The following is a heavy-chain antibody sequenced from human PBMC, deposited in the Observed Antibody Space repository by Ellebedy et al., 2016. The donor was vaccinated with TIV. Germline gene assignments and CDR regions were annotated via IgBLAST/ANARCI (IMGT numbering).Heavy chain of an antibody. D-gene: IGHD1-14*01. Sequence: GGSLRLSCAASGFTFSSYAMNWVRQAPGKGLEWVATLYSGGTILYADSVKGRFTISRDNSKNTLYLQMNNLRAEDTALYYCARGNEIPGPEPLDNWGQGTLVTVSS. CDR3: ARGNEIPGPEPLDN. CDR2: LYSGGTI. V-gene: IGHV3-66*01. CDR1: GFTFSSYA. J-gene: IGHJ4*02.